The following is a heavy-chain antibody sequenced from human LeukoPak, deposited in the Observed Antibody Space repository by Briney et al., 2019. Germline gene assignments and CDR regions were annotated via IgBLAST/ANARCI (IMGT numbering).Heavy chain of an antibody. CDR3: ARDSDFWSGDLYFDY. J-gene: IGHJ4*02. V-gene: IGHV3-30*19. CDR2: TWYDGSNK. D-gene: IGHD3-3*01. CDR1: GFTFSSYG. Sequence: PGRSLRLSCAASGFTFSSYGMHWVRQAPGKGLEWVAVTWYDGSNKYYADSVKGRFTISRDNSKNTLYLQMNSLRAEDTAVYYCARDSDFWSGDLYFDYWGQGTLVTVSS.